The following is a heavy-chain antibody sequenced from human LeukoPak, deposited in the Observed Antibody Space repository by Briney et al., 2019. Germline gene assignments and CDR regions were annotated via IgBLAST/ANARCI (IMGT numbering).Heavy chain of an antibody. Sequence: PSETLSLTCAVYGGSFSGYYWSWIRQPPGKGLEWIGEINHSGSTNYNPSLKSRVTISVDTSKNQFSLKLSSVTAGDAAVYYWARCTGAAVRPDFHFDYWGQGTLVTVSS. V-gene: IGHV4-34*01. CDR3: ARCTGAAVRPDFHFDY. CDR1: GGSFSGYY. J-gene: IGHJ4*02. D-gene: IGHD6-6*01. CDR2: INHSGST.